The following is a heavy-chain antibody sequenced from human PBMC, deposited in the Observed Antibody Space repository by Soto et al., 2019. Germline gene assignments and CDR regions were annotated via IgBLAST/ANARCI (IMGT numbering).Heavy chain of an antibody. CDR3: AREDSSSWYDHRAPDAFDI. CDR1: GYTFTGYY. CDR2: INPNSGGT. Sequence: ASVKVSCKASGYTFTGYYMHWVRQAPGQGLEWMGWINPNSGGTNYAQKFQGRVTMTRDTSISTAYMELSRLRSDDTAVYYCAREDSSSWYDHRAPDAFDIWGQGTMVTVSS. D-gene: IGHD6-13*01. V-gene: IGHV1-2*02. J-gene: IGHJ3*02.